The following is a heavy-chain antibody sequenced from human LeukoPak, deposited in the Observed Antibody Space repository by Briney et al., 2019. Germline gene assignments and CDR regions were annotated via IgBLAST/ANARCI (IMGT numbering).Heavy chain of an antibody. J-gene: IGHJ4*02. CDR3: ASGATVTAQYDY. CDR1: GFTFSDYY. D-gene: IGHD4-17*01. V-gene: IGHV3-11*01. Sequence: GGSLRLSCAASGFTFSDYYMSWIRQAPGEGLEWVSYISSSGSTIYYADSVKGRFTISRDNAKNSLYLQMNSLRAEDTAVYYCASGATVTAQYDYWGQGTLVTVSS. CDR2: ISSSGSTI.